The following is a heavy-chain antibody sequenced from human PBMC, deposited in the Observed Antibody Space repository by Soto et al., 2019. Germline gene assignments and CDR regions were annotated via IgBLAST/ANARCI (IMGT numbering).Heavy chain of an antibody. Sequence: QVQLVQSGAEVKKPGSSVTVSCKASGGTFSSYAISWVRQAPGQGLEWMGGIIPIFGTANYAQKFQGRVTITADESTSTAYMELRSLRSEDTAVYYCARGPPHLLRGAFDIWGQGTMVTVSS. CDR2: IIPIFGTA. CDR3: ARGPPHLLRGAFDI. J-gene: IGHJ3*02. V-gene: IGHV1-69*01. D-gene: IGHD2-15*01. CDR1: GGTFSSYA.